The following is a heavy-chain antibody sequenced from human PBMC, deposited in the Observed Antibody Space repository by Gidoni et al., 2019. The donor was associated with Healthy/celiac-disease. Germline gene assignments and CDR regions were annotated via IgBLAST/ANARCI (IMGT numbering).Heavy chain of an antibody. CDR1: GGTFSSDA. V-gene: IGHV1-69*12. Sequence: QVQLLQSGAEVRKRGSLVKLSCRASGGTFSSDAISWVRQAPGQGLGWMGGIISIFDTANYAHKYQGRVTVTADESTCTAYMELSSLSSEDTAAYDCARPTQYSSSYYYYYDMDVWGQGTTVTVSS. CDR2: IISIFDTA. J-gene: IGHJ6*02. D-gene: IGHD6-6*01. CDR3: ARPTQYSSSYYYYYDMDV.